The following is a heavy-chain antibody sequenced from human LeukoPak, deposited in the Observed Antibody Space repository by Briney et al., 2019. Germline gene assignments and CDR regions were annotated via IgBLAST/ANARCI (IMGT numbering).Heavy chain of an antibody. Sequence: PGGSLRLSCAASGFTLSSHAIHWVRQAPGKGLEWVALISYDGNIKYYADSVKGRFTISRDNSKNTVYLQMNNMRVDDTAVYYCARGAGWRWFDPWGQGALVTVSS. CDR2: ISYDGNIK. CDR1: GFTLSSHA. J-gene: IGHJ5*02. CDR3: ARGAGWRWFDP. V-gene: IGHV3-30*04. D-gene: IGHD6-19*01.